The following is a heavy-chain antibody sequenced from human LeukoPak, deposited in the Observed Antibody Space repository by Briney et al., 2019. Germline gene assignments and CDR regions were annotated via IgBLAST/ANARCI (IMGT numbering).Heavy chain of an antibody. Sequence: ASVKVSCKASGYTFTSYYMHWVRQAPGQGLEWMGIINPSGGSTSYAQKFQGRVTMTRGTSTSTVYMELSSLRSEDTAVYYCARDGFVSSGWYDWYYYMDVWGKGTTVTVSS. CDR3: ARDGFVSSGWYDWYYYMDV. CDR2: INPSGGST. J-gene: IGHJ6*03. V-gene: IGHV1-46*01. D-gene: IGHD6-19*01. CDR1: GYTFTSYY.